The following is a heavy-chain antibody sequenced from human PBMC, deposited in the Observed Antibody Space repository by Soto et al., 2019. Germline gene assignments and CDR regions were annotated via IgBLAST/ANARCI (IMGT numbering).Heavy chain of an antibody. Sequence: PGGSRGLSCAASGFTFSSYGMHWVRQAPGKGLEWVAVISYDGSNKYYADSVKGRFTISRDNSKNTLYLQMNSLRAEDTAVYYCAKDQWDYYDSSSLDYWGQGTLVTVSS. V-gene: IGHV3-30*18. CDR1: GFTFSSYG. CDR3: AKDQWDYYDSSSLDY. D-gene: IGHD3-22*01. J-gene: IGHJ4*02. CDR2: ISYDGSNK.